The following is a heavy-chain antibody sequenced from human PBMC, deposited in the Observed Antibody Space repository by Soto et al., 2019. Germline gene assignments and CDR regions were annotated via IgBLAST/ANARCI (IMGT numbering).Heavy chain of an antibody. D-gene: IGHD4-17*01. CDR3: ARRSAVTTFYFYGMDV. V-gene: IGHV5-51*01. Sequence: PGESLKISCKVSGDSFNSNWIAWVRQRPGRGLEWMGIIYPIDSDTRYSPSFQGQVTISVDRSVNSAFLQWRSLKASDNATYYCARRSAVTTFYFYGMDVWGQGTTVTVSS. CDR2: IYPIDSDT. CDR1: GDSFNSNW. J-gene: IGHJ6*02.